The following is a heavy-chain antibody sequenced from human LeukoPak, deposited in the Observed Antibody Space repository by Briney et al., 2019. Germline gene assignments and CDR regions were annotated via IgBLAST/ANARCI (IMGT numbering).Heavy chain of an antibody. CDR2: ISGSGGST. D-gene: IGHD2-2*01. CDR3: AKDGYCSSTSRPTGYFFDY. V-gene: IGHV3-23*01. Sequence: GGSLRLSCAASGFTFSSYAMSWVRQAPGKGLEWVSAISGSGGSTYYADSVKGRFTISRDNSKNTLYLQMNSLRAEDTAVYYCAKDGYCSSTSRPTGYFFDYWGQGTLVTVSS. J-gene: IGHJ4*02. CDR1: GFTFSSYA.